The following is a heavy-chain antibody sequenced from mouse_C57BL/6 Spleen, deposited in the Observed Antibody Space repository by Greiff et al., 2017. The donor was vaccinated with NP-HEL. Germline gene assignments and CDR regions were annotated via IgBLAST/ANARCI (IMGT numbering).Heavy chain of an antibody. CDR1: GYAFSSSW. J-gene: IGHJ2*01. D-gene: IGHD1-1*01. Sequence: VQLQESGPELVKPGASVKISCKASGYAFSSSWMNWVKQRPGKGLEWIGRIYPGDGDTNYNGKFKGKATLTADKSSSTAYMQLSSLTSEDSAVYFCASGYYYGSSYPFDYWGQGTTLTVSS. CDR3: ASGYYYGSSYPFDY. CDR2: IYPGDGDT. V-gene: IGHV1-82*01.